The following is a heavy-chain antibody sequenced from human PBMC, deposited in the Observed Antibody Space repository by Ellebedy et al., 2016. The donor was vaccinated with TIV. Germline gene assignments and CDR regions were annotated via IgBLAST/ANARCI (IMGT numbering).Heavy chain of an antibody. CDR1: GGSFTGYF. Sequence: MPSETLSLTCAVYGGSFTGYFWSWIRQPPGKGLEWIGEVNPSETTNDNPSLKSRVTISVDTPKKQFYLRLTSVTAADTAVYYCARARGQYLYGSGSYFTNWGQGEMVTVSS. D-gene: IGHD3-10*01. CDR2: VNPSETT. CDR3: ARARGQYLYGSGSYFTN. J-gene: IGHJ4*02. V-gene: IGHV4-34*01.